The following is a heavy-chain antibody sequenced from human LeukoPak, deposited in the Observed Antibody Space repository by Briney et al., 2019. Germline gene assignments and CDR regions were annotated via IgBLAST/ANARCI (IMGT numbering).Heavy chain of an antibody. J-gene: IGHJ3*02. Sequence: PSETLSPTCAVYGGSFGGYYWNWIRQPPGKGVERIGEINHSGRTNYTPSLKSRVTISLDTPKNQFSLKLSSVTAADTAVYYCANGREGYSQSAFDIWGQGTMVTVSS. CDR1: GGSFGGYY. D-gene: IGHD5-24*01. CDR3: ANGREGYSQSAFDI. CDR2: INHSGRT. V-gene: IGHV4-34*01.